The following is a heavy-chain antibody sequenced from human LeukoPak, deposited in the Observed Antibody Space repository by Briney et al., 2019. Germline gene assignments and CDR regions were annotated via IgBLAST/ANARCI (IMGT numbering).Heavy chain of an antibody. CDR1: GGSFSGYY. CDR3: ARGGYRYGSRSQFDY. CDR2: INHSGST. J-gene: IGHJ4*02. Sequence: SETLSLTCAVYGGSFSGYYWSWIRQPPGKGLEWVGEINHSGSTNYNPSLKSRGTISVDTPKNQFSLKLSSVTAADTAVYYCARGGYRYGSRSQFDYWGQGTLVTVRS. V-gene: IGHV4-34*01. D-gene: IGHD5-18*01.